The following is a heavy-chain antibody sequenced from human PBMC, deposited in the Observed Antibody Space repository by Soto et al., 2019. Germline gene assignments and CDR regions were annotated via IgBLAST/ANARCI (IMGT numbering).Heavy chain of an antibody. CDR2: MNPNSGET. CDR3: ARVAVAARPRWYNWFDP. V-gene: IGHV1-8*01. J-gene: IGHJ5*02. D-gene: IGHD2-15*01. CDR1: GYTFTDYD. Sequence: QEQLVQSGAEVKKPGASVKVSCKTSGYTFTDYDINWVRQATGHGLELIGWMNPNSGETGYAQKFPGRVTMTRSASLSTAYLELSSLRSEYTAVYYCARVAVAARPRWYNWFDPWGQGTLVTVSS.